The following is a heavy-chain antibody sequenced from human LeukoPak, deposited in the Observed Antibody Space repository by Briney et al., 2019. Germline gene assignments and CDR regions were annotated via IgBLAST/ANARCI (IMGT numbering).Heavy chain of an antibody. Sequence: GGSLRLSCVASANYWMHWVRQAPGKGLVWVSHINSDGSWTSYADSVMGRFTISKDNAKNTVYLQMNSLRAEDTAVYYCVSFYETYWGRGTLVTVSS. CDR1: ANYW. D-gene: IGHD2/OR15-2a*01. J-gene: IGHJ4*02. CDR3: VSFYETY. V-gene: IGHV3-74*01. CDR2: INSDGSWT.